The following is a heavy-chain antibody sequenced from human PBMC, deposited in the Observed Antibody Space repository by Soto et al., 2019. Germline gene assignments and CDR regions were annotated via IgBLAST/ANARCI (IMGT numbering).Heavy chain of an antibody. D-gene: IGHD3-9*01. CDR3: ARALRYFDWSGYFDY. Sequence: ASVKVSCKASGYTFTSYGISWVRQAPGQGLEWMGWISAYNGNTNYAQKLKGRVTMTTDTSTSTAYTELRSLRSDDTAVYYCARALRYFDWSGYFDYWGQGTLVTVSS. J-gene: IGHJ4*02. CDR2: ISAYNGNT. CDR1: GYTFTSYG. V-gene: IGHV1-18*01.